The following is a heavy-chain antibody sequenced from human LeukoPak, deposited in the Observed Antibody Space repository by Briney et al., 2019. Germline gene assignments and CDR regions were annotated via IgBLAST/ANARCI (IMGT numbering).Heavy chain of an antibody. D-gene: IGHD3-3*01. CDR3: ARVDYDFWSGYYTGYYYGMDV. Sequence: PGGSLRLSCAASGFTFSDYYMSWIRQAPGKGLEWVSYISSSGSTIYYADSVKGRFTISRDNAKNSLYLQMNSLRAEDTAVYYCARVDYDFWSGYYTGYYYGMDVWGQGTTVTVSS. CDR1: GFTFSDYY. V-gene: IGHV3-11*01. CDR2: ISSSGSTI. J-gene: IGHJ6*02.